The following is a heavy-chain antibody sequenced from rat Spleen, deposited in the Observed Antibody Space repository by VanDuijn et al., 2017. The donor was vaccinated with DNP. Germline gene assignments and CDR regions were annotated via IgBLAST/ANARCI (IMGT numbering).Heavy chain of an antibody. J-gene: IGHJ4*01. V-gene: IGHV2-4*01. Sequence: QVQLKESGPDLVQPSQTLSLTCTVSGFSLTSYGVSWVRQPPGKGLEWLGVIWSSGGTDYNSALKSRLSISRDTSKSQVFLKMNSLQTEDTATYYCASTLVNYGTYGYYAMDAWGQGTSVTVSS. CDR2: IWSSGGT. CDR1: GFSLTSYG. D-gene: IGHD1-3*01. CDR3: ASTLVNYGTYGYYAMDA.